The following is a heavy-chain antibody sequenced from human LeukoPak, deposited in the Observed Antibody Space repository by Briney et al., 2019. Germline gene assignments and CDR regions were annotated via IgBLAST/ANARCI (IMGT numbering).Heavy chain of an antibody. CDR1: GFTFSSYA. CDR3: AKVAGYCSSTSCYFDY. Sequence: PGGSLRLSCAASGFTFSSYAMSWVRQAPGKGLEWVSAISGSGGSTYYADSVKGRFTISRDNAKNSLYLQMNSLRAEDTALYYCAKVAGYCSSTSCYFDYWGQGTLVTVSS. CDR2: ISGSGGST. J-gene: IGHJ4*02. D-gene: IGHD2-2*01. V-gene: IGHV3-23*01.